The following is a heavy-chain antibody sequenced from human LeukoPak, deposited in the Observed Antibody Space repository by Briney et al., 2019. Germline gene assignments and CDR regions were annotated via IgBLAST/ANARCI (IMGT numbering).Heavy chain of an antibody. J-gene: IGHJ4*02. V-gene: IGHV1-2*06. CDR3: ARGPSGSDY. Sequence: WASVKVSCKVSGYTFTGYYLHWLRQAPGQGLEWMGRINPSSGGTNYAQKFQGRVTMTRDTSINTAYMDPSSLRSDDTAVYYCARGPSGSDYWGQGTLVTVSS. D-gene: IGHD3-10*01. CDR2: INPSSGGT. CDR1: GYTFTGYY.